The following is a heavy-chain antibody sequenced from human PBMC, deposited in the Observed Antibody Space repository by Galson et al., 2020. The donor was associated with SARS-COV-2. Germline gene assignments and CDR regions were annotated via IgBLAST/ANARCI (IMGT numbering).Heavy chain of an antibody. CDR2: MSGTGGTA. CDR3: AKGFSRSSYPTYYNYYRMDV. CDR1: GFTFSNHA. Sequence: GESLKISCAPSGFTFSNHAMNWVRQAPGKGLEWVSTMSGTGGTAWYADSVNGRFTISRDNSKNTLYLQMHSLRAEDTAVYYCAKGFSRSSYPTYYNYYRMDVWGQGTTVTVSS. D-gene: IGHD6-13*01. V-gene: IGHV3-23*01. J-gene: IGHJ6*02.